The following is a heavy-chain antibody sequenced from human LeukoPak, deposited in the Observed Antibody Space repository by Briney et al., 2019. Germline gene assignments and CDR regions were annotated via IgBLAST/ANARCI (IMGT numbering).Heavy chain of an antibody. Sequence: GGSVKVSCKASGYTFTSYGISWVRQAPGQGLEWMGWISAYNGNTNYAQKLQGRVTMTTDTSTSTAYMELRSLRSDDTAVYYCARDRLATMVRGVVNYYYYYMDVWGKGTTVTVSS. D-gene: IGHD3-10*01. J-gene: IGHJ6*03. CDR2: ISAYNGNT. CDR3: ARDRLATMVRGVVNYYYYYMDV. V-gene: IGHV1-18*01. CDR1: GYTFTSYG.